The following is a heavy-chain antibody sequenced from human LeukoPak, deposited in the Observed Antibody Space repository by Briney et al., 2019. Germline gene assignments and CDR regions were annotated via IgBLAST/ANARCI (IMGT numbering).Heavy chain of an antibody. CDR3: ARDQGVPGVCDY. J-gene: IGHJ4*02. V-gene: IGHV1-18*01. Sequence: ASVKVSCKASGYTFTSYDINWVRQATGQGLEWMGWISAYNGNTNYAQKLQGRVTMTTDTSTSTAYMELRSLRSDDTAVYYCARDQGVPGVCDYWGQGTLVAVSS. CDR1: GYTFTSYD. D-gene: IGHD3-10*01. CDR2: ISAYNGNT.